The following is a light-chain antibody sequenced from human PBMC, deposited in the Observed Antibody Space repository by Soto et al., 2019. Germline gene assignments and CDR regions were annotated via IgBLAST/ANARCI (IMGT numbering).Light chain of an antibody. Sequence: DIQMTQSPSSLSASVGDRVTITCRAGQSISSYLSWYQQKPGKASKLLIYAASGLQSGVPPRLSGDESGTDFTLTISSLQPEEFATYYCQQIYSNPRMFAQGPKVEIK. CDR1: QSISSY. CDR3: QQIYSNPRM. V-gene: IGKV1-39*01. CDR2: AAS. J-gene: IGKJ1*01.